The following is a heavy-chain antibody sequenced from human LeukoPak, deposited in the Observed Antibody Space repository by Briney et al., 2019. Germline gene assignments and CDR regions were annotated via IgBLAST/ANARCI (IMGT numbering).Heavy chain of an antibody. V-gene: IGHV4-34*01. CDR2: INHSGST. Sequence: TSETLSLTCAVYGGSFSGYYWSWIRQPPGKGLEWIGEINHSGSTNYNPSLKSRVTISVDTSKNQFSLKLSSVTAADTAVYYCARGEKRITIFGVVINPHPQFDYWGQGTLVTVSS. CDR1: GGSFSGYY. CDR3: ARGEKRITIFGVVINPHPQFDY. D-gene: IGHD3-3*01. J-gene: IGHJ4*02.